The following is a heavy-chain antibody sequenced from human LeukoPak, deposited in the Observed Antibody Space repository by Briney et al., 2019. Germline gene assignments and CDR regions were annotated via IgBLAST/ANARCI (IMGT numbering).Heavy chain of an antibody. CDR3: ARSHCSGGSCYTAAFDI. CDR1: GYTFTGYY. Sequence: ASVKVSCKASGYTFTGYYMHWVRQAPGQGLEWMGWINPNSGGTNYAQKFQGWVTMTRDTSISTAYMELSRLRSDDTAVYYCARSHCSGGSCYTAAFDIWGQGTMVTVSS. CDR2: INPNSGGT. D-gene: IGHD2-15*01. J-gene: IGHJ3*02. V-gene: IGHV1-2*04.